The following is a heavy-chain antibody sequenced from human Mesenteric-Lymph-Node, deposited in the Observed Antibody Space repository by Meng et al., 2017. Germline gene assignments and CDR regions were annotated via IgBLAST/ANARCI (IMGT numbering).Heavy chain of an antibody. CDR2: IIPIFGTA. D-gene: IGHD5-24*01. CDR1: GGTFSSYA. J-gene: IGHJ4*02. V-gene: IGHV1-69*05. Sequence: SVKVSCKASGGTFSSYAISWVRQAPGQGLEWMGGIIPIFGTANYAQKFQGRVTITTDESTSTAYMELSSLRSEDTAVYYCARVKRWLQSFRYWGQGTLVTVSS. CDR3: ARVKRWLQSFRY.